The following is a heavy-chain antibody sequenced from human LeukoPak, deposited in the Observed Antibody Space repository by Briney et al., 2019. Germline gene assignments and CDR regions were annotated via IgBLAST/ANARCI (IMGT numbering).Heavy chain of an antibody. Sequence: ASVKVSCKASGYTFTGYYMHWVRQAPGQGLEWMGWINPNSGGTNYAQKFQGRVTMTRDTSISTAYMELSRLRSDDTAVYYCARAPRITIFGANFEYFQHWGQGTLVTVSS. J-gene: IGHJ1*01. CDR1: GYTFTGYY. V-gene: IGHV1-2*02. CDR3: ARAPRITIFGANFEYFQH. D-gene: IGHD3-9*01. CDR2: INPNSGGT.